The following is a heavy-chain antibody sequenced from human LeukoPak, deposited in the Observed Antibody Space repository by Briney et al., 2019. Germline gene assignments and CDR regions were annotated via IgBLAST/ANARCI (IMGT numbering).Heavy chain of an antibody. V-gene: IGHV3-30*01. CDR3: ARLESSSWYADY. CDR2: ISYDGSNK. Sequence: GGSLRLSCAASGFTFSSYAMHWVRQAPGKGLEWVAVISYDGSNKYYADSVKGRFTISRDNSKNTLYLQMNSLRAEDTAMYYCARLESSSWYADYWGQGTLVTVSS. J-gene: IGHJ4*02. D-gene: IGHD6-13*01. CDR1: GFTFSSYA.